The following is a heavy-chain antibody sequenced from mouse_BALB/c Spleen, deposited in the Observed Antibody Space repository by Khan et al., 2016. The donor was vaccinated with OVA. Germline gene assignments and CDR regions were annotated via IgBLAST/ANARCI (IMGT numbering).Heavy chain of an antibody. CDR2: IYTGNNET. V-gene: IGHV1-5*01. CDR1: GYSFTSYL. D-gene: IGHD2-2*01. CDR3: TRGVYGSFAY. J-gene: IGHJ3*01. Sequence: VRLQQSGTVLARPGASVKLSCKTSGYSFTSYLIHWVKQRPGQGLEWIGYIYTGNNETTYNQKFKDQAKLTAGTSASTAYLELSSLTNEDLAVYYCTRGVYGSFAYWGQGTLVTVSA.